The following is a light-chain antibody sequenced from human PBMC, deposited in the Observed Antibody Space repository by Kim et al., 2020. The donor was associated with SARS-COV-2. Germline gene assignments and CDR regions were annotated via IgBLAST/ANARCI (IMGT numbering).Light chain of an antibody. CDR1: QSVGIS. CDR3: QQHTMWPPAPS. CDR2: DAA. J-gene: IGKJ4*01. Sequence: SRGDRATLPSRARQSVGISGAWSRDTGGQRPRLHIYDAAIRATGIPDRCSGSGSGTDYTLTIGSLESEDFAVYCCQQHTMWPPAPSCGGGTKLE. V-gene: IGKV3-11*01.